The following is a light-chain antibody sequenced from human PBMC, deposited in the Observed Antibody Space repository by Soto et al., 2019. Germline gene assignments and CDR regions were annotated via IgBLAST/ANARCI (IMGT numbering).Light chain of an antibody. J-gene: IGKJ3*01. CDR2: DAS. CDR3: QQYGSSPRT. Sequence: EIVLTQSPGTLSLSPGEGATLSCRASQSVTSNYLAWYQQKPGQAPRLLIFDASSRATGIPDRFSGSGSGTDFTLTISRLEPEYFVVYYCQQYGSSPRTFDPGTKVDIK. V-gene: IGKV3-20*01. CDR1: QSVTSNY.